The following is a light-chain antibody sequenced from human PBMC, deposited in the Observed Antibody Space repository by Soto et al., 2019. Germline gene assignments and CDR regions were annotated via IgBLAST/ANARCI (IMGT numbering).Light chain of an antibody. J-gene: IGLJ3*02. Sequence: QSALTQPASVSGSPGQSITISCTGTSSDVGGYKYVSWYQQHPDKAPKLIIFEVSNRPSGISSRFSGSKSGNTAFLTISGLQAEDEADYSCFSYAGSRVFGGGTKLTVL. CDR1: SSDVGGYKY. V-gene: IGLV2-14*01. CDR3: FSYAGSRV. CDR2: EVS.